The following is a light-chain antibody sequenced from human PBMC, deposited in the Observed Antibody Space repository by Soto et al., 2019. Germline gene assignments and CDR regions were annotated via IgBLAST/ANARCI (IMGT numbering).Light chain of an antibody. CDR2: GAS. CDR1: QSLSNSH. J-gene: IGKJ2*01. Sequence: EVVLTPSPATLSLSPGDRATLSCRASQSLSNSHLAWYQHKPGQAPKLLIFGASNRAPDFPDRFTGIGSGTDFTLTISRLEPEDFAVYYCQHFGSSPPYTFGQGTKLE. V-gene: IGKV3-20*01. CDR3: QHFGSSPPYT.